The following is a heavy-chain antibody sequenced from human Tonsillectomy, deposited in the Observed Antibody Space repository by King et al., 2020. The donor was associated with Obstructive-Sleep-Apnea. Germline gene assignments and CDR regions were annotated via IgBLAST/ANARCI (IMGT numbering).Heavy chain of an antibody. V-gene: IGHV3-23*04. Sequence: VQLVESGGGLVQPGGSLRLSCAASGFTFSSYAMSWVRQAPGKGLELVSALSGSGGSTYYADSVKGRFTISRDNSKNPLYLQINRLRAEDTPVYYCAKGGDDYGDYVRNYYYYYGMDVWGQGTTVTVSS. J-gene: IGHJ6*02. CDR1: GFTFSSYA. D-gene: IGHD4-17*01. CDR3: AKGGDDYGDYVRNYYYYYGMDV. CDR2: LSGSGGST.